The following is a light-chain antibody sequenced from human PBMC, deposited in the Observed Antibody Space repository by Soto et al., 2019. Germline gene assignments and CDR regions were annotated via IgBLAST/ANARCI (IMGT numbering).Light chain of an antibody. CDR1: QGIGND. J-gene: IGKJ4*01. CDR2: AAS. Sequence: AIQMTQSPSSLSASVGDRVTITCRASQGIGNDLGWYQQKPGKAPKLLIYAASSLQSGVPSRFSGSGSGTDFTLTISSLQPEDFATYYCLQDYAYPFTFGGGTKV. V-gene: IGKV1-6*01. CDR3: LQDYAYPFT.